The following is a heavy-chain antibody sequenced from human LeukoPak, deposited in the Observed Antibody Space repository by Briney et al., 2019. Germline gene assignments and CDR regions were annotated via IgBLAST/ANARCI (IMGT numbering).Heavy chain of an antibody. CDR3: AKGPIRYQRAFDI. Sequence: GGSLRLSCAASGFTFDDYAMHWVRQAPGKGLEWVSGISWNSGSIGYADSVKGRFTISRDNAKNSLYLQMNSLRAEGTALYYCAKGPIRYQRAFDIWGQGTMVTVSS. D-gene: IGHD2-2*01. CDR1: GFTFDDYA. V-gene: IGHV3-9*01. J-gene: IGHJ3*02. CDR2: ISWNSGSI.